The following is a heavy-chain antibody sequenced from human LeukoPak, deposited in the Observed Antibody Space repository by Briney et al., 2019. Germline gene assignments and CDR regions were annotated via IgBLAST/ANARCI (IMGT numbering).Heavy chain of an antibody. D-gene: IGHD3-3*01. CDR2: IIPIFGTA. CDR3: ARSIPPLEWLLQNSQYYFDY. Sequence: ASVTVSCTASGGTFTSYAISWVRQAPGQGLEWMGGIIPIFGTANYAQKFQGRVTITADESTSTAYMELSSLRSEDTAVYYCARSIPPLEWLLQNSQYYFDYWGQGTLVTVSS. J-gene: IGHJ4*02. V-gene: IGHV1-69*01. CDR1: GGTFTSYA.